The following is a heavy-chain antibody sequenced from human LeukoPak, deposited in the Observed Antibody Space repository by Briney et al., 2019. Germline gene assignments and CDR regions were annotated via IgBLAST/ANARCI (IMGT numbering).Heavy chain of an antibody. J-gene: IGHJ4*02. D-gene: IGHD3-3*01. Sequence: SETLSLTCAVYGGSFSGYYWSWIRQPPGKGLEWIGEINHSGSTNYNPSLKSRVTISVDTSKNQFSLKLSSVTAADTAVYYCARALYYDFWSGYTSFDYWGQGTLVTVSS. V-gene: IGHV4-34*01. CDR3: ARALYYDFWSGYTSFDY. CDR1: GGSFSGYY. CDR2: INHSGST.